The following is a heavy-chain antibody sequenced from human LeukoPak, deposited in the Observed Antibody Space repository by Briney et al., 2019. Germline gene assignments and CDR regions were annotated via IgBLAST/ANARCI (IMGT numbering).Heavy chain of an antibody. CDR3: ARGLYYDFWSGFRPNYYYGMDV. V-gene: IGHV3-33*01. CDR2: IWYDGSNK. CDR1: GFTFGSYG. J-gene: IGHJ6*02. D-gene: IGHD3-3*01. Sequence: GGSLRLSCAASGFTFGSYGMHWVRQAPGKGLEWVAVIWYDGSNKYYADSVKGRFTISRDNSKNTLYLQMNSLRAEDTAVYYCARGLYYDFWSGFRPNYYYGMDVWGQGTTVTVSS.